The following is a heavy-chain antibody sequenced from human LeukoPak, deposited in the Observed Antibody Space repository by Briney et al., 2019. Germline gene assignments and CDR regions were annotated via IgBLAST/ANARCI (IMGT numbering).Heavy chain of an antibody. D-gene: IGHD3-10*01. CDR1: GYTLTELS. Sequence: ASVKVSCKVSGYTLTELSMHWVRQAPGKGLEWMGGFDPEDGETIYAQKFQGRVTMTEDTSTDTAYMELSSLRSEDTAVYYCATDQRRWFGPRQIYYYGMDVWGQGTTATVSS. J-gene: IGHJ6*02. CDR3: ATDQRRWFGPRQIYYYGMDV. V-gene: IGHV1-24*01. CDR2: FDPEDGET.